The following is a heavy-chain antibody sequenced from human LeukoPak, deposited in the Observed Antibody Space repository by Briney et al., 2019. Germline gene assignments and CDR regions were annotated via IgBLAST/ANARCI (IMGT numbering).Heavy chain of an antibody. CDR2: ISYDGSNK. D-gene: IGHD6-19*01. J-gene: IGHJ4*02. CDR1: GFTFSSYG. CDR3: AGIAVAEVGDY. Sequence: GGSLRLSCAASGFTFSSYGMHWVRQAPGKGLEWVAVISYDGSNKYYADSVKGRFTISRDNSKNTLYLQMNSLRAEDTAVYYCAGIAVAEVGDYWGQGTLVTVSS. V-gene: IGHV3-30*03.